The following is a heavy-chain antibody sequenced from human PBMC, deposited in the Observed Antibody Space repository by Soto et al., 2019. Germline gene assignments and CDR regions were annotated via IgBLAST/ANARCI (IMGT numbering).Heavy chain of an antibody. J-gene: IGHJ4*02. CDR3: ARVVDSSSRSYSDY. V-gene: IGHV1-18*01. CDR1: GYTFTSYG. Sequence: ASVKVSCKASGYTFTSYGISWVRQAPGQGLEWMGWISAYNGNTNYAQKLQGRVTMTTDTSTSTAYMELRSLRSDDTAVYYCARVVDSSSRSYSDYWGQGXLVTVSS. CDR2: ISAYNGNT. D-gene: IGHD6-13*01.